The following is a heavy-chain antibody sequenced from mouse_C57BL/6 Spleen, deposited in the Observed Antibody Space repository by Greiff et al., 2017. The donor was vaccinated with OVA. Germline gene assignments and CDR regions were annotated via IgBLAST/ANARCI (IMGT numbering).Heavy chain of an antibody. CDR3: ATLSGAMDY. J-gene: IGHJ4*01. V-gene: IGHV1-58*01. CDR2: IYPGNGYT. Sequence: EVKLLQSGAELVRPGSSVKISCKTSGYTFTSYGINWVKQRPGQGLEWIGYIYPGNGYTEYNEKFKGKATLTSDTSSSTAYMQLSSLTSEDSAIYFCATLSGAMDYWGQGTSVTVSS. CDR1: GYTFTSYG. D-gene: IGHD3-1*01.